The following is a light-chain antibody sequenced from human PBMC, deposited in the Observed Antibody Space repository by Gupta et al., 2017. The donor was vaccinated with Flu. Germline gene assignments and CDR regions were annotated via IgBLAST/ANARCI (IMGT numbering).Light chain of an antibody. CDR3: QQYSNSYT. CDR2: DAS. Sequence: DIQMTQSPSTLSSSVGDRVTITCRASQSVRNWLAWYQQKPVTAPKLLIYDASTLEGGVPSRFSGSGSGTEFTLTISSLQADDFATYYCQQYSNSYTFGQGTKLEIK. J-gene: IGKJ2*01. V-gene: IGKV1-5*03. CDR1: QSVRNW.